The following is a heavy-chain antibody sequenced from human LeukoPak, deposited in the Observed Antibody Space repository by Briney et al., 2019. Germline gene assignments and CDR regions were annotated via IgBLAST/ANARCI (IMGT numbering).Heavy chain of an antibody. J-gene: IGHJ4*02. CDR1: GYTFTGYY. CDR2: INPNSGGT. V-gene: IGHV1-2*02. D-gene: IGHD2-15*01. CDR3: ARDHCSGGRCYSEGADNNY. Sequence: ASAKVSCKASGYTFTGYYIHWVRQAPGQGLEWMGWINPNSGGTNYAQKFQGRVTMTRNTPISTAYMEVSRLRSDDTAMYYCARDHCSGGRCYSEGADNNYWGQGTLVTVSS.